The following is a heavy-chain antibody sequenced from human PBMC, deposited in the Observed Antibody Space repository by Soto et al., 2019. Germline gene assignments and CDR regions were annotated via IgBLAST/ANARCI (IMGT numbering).Heavy chain of an antibody. V-gene: IGHV4-39*01. CDR3: ARRTSYSKPYYFDY. CDR2: IYYSGIT. CDR1: GGSISSSSYY. J-gene: IGHJ4*02. Sequence: SETLSLTCTVSGGSISSSSYYWGWIRQPPGKGLEWIGSIYYSGITYYNPSLKSRVTISVDTSKDQFSLKLSSVTAADTAVYYCARRTSYSKPYYFDYWGQGTLVTVSS. D-gene: IGHD6-13*01.